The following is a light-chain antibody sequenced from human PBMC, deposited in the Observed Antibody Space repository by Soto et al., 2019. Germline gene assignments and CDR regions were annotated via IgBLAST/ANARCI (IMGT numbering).Light chain of an antibody. V-gene: IGKV2-24*01. J-gene: IGKJ3*01. CDR1: QSILSSDGNTY. CDR2: KIS. Sequence: DIVMTQTPLSSPVTLGQPASISCRASQSILSSDGNTYLSWLQQRQAQPPRLLIFKISNRFSGGPDRFSGSGAGTDFTLKINRVEAQDVGVYYCMQVTQIPHTFGPGTKVDIK. CDR3: MQVTQIPHT.